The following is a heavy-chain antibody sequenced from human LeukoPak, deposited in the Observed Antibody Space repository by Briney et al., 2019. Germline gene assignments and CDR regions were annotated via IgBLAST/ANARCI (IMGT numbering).Heavy chain of an antibody. Sequence: GGSLSLSCAASGFTFSSYGMHWVRQAPGKGLEWVAVISYDGSNKYYADSVKGRFTISRDNSKNTLYLQMNSLRAEDTAVYYCAKGKGGYSSSFTDYWGQGTLVTVSS. CDR2: ISYDGSNK. V-gene: IGHV3-30*18. CDR3: AKGKGGYSSSFTDY. D-gene: IGHD6-6*01. J-gene: IGHJ4*02. CDR1: GFTFSSYG.